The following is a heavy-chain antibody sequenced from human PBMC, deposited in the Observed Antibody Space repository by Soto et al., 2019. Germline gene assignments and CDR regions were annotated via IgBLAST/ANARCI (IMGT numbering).Heavy chain of an antibody. CDR2: ISTSGGST. CDR3: AKDWVPMDV. CDR1: GFSFSSYA. J-gene: IGHJ6*02. V-gene: IGHV3-23*01. D-gene: IGHD3-10*01. Sequence: PGGSLRLSCAASGFSFSSYAMSWFRQAPGKGLEWVSGISTSGGSTYYADSVKGRFTTSRDNSRNTLYLQMNSLRAEDTAVYYCAKDWVPMDVWGQGTTVPVSS.